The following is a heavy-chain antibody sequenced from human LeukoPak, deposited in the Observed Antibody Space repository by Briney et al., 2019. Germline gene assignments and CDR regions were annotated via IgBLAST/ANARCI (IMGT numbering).Heavy chain of an antibody. D-gene: IGHD2-15*01. V-gene: IGHV3-23*01. CDR3: AKAPGVAATAALVY. CDR2: ISGSGGST. Sequence: GGSLRLSCAASGFTFSSYAMSWVRQAPGKGLEWVSAISGSGGSTYYADSVKGRFTISRDTSKNTLYLQMNSLRAEDTAVYYCAKAPGVAATAALVYWGQGTLVTVSS. J-gene: IGHJ4*02. CDR1: GFTFSSYA.